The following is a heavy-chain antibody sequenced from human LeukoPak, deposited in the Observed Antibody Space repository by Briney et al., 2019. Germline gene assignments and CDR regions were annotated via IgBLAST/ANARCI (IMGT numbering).Heavy chain of an antibody. CDR2: IYYTGST. J-gene: IGHJ6*02. CDR3: ARESVVVVAATSYGMDV. V-gene: IGHV4-39*07. CDR1: GGSLNSGRYY. Sequence: SETLSLTCTVSGGSLNSGRYYWGWIRQSPGKGLEWIGSIYYTGSTYYNPSLKSRVTISRDTPKNQFSLKLSSVTAADTAVYYCARESVVVVAATSYGMDVWGQGTTVTVSS. D-gene: IGHD2-15*01.